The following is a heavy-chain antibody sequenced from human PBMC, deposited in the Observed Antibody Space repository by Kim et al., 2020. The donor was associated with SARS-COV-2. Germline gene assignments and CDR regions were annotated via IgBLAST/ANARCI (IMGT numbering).Heavy chain of an antibody. D-gene: IGHD6-13*01. CDR3: ARVKAATGTSYFDS. CDR2: IYHSGTT. CDR1: SGSLSTYW. V-gene: IGHV4-4*02. J-gene: IGHJ4*02. Sequence: SETLSLTCTVSSGSLSTYWWSWVRQPPEKGLEWIGEIYHSGTTNYNPSLQSRVTMSIDKSKNQFSLRLNSVTAADTAVYYCARVKAATGTSYFDSWGQGTLVTVS.